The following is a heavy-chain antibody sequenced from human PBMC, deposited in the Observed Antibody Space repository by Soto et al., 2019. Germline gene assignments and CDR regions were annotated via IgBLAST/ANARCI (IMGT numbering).Heavy chain of an antibody. Sequence: GSLRLSCEASGFTFSTYWISWVRPSPLKWLEWVANIKQDGSEKWYVDSVKGRFTISRDNAKKSLYLQMNSLRVEDTAVYYCARDPYHVLMVNAPNLYGMDVWGQGTTVTVSS. V-gene: IGHV3-7*05. D-gene: IGHD2-8*01. CDR3: ARDPYHVLMVNAPNLYGMDV. CDR1: GFTFSTYW. CDR2: IKQDGSEK. J-gene: IGHJ6*02.